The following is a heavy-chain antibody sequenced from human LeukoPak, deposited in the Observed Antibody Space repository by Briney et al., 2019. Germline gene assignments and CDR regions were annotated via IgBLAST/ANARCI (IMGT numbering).Heavy chain of an antibody. D-gene: IGHD1-20*01. Sequence: PSETLSLTCTVSGDSISSYYWSWIRQPPGKGLEWIGCIYHTGSTNYNPSLKSRVTISVDTSKNQFSLKLSSVTAADTAVYYRARLLRFNWNPYYFDYWGQGTLVTVSS. J-gene: IGHJ4*02. CDR1: GDSISSYY. CDR3: ARLLRFNWNPYYFDY. V-gene: IGHV4-59*08. CDR2: IYHTGST.